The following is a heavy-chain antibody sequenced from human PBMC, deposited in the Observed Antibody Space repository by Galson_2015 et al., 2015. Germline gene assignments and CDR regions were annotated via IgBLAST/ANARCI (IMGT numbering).Heavy chain of an antibody. V-gene: IGHV4-61*02. CDR2: IYTSGST. Sequence: LSLTCTVSGGSISSGSTYWSWIRQPAGTGLEWIGRIYTSGSTNYNPSLKSRVTISVDTSKNQFSLSLTSVTAADTALYYCARNGDYALDSWGQGTLVTVSS. CDR3: ARNGDYALDS. J-gene: IGHJ4*02. D-gene: IGHD4-17*01. CDR1: GGSISSGSTY.